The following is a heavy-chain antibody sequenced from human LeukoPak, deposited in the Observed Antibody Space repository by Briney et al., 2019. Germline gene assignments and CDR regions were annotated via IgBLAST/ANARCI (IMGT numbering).Heavy chain of an antibody. J-gene: IGHJ4*02. CDR2: FDPEYGEDGET. CDR1: GYILTEVA. CDR3: AMTDRYAGRPFDY. V-gene: IGHV1-24*01. D-gene: IGHD5-12*01. Sequence: GASVKVSCKVSGYILTEVAINWVRQAPGKGLEWIGGFDPEYGEDGETLFAQKFQGRVTMTEDASTDTAYMVLSSLRSEDTAVYYCAMTDRYAGRPFDYWGQGTLVTVSS.